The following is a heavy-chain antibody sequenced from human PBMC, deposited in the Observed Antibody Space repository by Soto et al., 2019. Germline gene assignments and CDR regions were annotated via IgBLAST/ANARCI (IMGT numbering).Heavy chain of an antibody. Sequence: QVQLQESGPGLVKPSETLSLTCTVSGGTISSWYWSWIRQPPGKGLEWIGYIYYSGSTNCNPSRKSRVTISVDTSKNQFSLKLSSVTAADTAVYYCARRDGSAIDYWGQGTLVTVSS. J-gene: IGHJ4*02. V-gene: IGHV4-59*08. CDR3: ARRDGSAIDY. D-gene: IGHD1-26*01. CDR2: IYYSGST. CDR1: GGTISSWY.